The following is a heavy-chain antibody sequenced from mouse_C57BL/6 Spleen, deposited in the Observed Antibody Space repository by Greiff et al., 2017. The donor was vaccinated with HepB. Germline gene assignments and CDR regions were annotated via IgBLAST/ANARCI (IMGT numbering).Heavy chain of an antibody. Sequence: QVQLQQPGAELVRPGSSVKLSCKASGYTFTSYWMDWVKQRPGQGLEWIGNIYPSDSETHYNQKFKDKATLTVDKSSSTAYMQLSSLTSEDSAVYDCARRGSGPWFAYWGQGTLVTVSA. V-gene: IGHV1-61*01. CDR2: IYPSDSET. D-gene: IGHD3-2*02. CDR1: GYTFTSYW. J-gene: IGHJ3*01. CDR3: ARRGSGPWFAY.